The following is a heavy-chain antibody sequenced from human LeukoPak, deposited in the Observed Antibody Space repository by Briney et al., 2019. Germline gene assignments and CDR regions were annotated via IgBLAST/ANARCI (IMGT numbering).Heavy chain of an antibody. D-gene: IGHD5-12*01. CDR3: ARDRDSGYENYYYYYYMDV. J-gene: IGHJ6*03. V-gene: IGHV6-1*01. CDR1: GDSVSSNSAA. Sequence: SQTLSLTCAISGDSVSSNSAAWNWIRQSPSRGLEWLGRTYYRSKWYNDYAVSVKSRITINPDTSKNQFSLQLNSVTPEDTAVYYCARDRDSGYENYYYYYYMDVWGKGTTVTVSS. CDR2: TYYRSKWYN.